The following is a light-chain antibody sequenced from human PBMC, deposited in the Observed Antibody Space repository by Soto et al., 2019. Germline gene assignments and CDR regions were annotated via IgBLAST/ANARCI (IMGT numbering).Light chain of an antibody. V-gene: IGKV1-27*01. CDR3: QKSNSAPLT. J-gene: IGKJ4*01. Sequence: MRKTQSPSSLSASTGDRVTTTWPASQGISNYLAWQQQKPGKAPKLMIYAASTLQSGVKYRFSGSRSGTDFTLTIRSMQPEDVATYYCQKSNSAPLTFGDGTKLDLK. CDR1: QGISNY. CDR2: AAS.